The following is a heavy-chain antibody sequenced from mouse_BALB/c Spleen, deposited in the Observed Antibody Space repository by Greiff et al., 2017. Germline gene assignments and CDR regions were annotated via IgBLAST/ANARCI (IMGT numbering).Heavy chain of an antibody. CDR3: TRRGYGYEYDAMDY. CDR1: GYTFTSYW. D-gene: IGHD2-2*01. V-gene: IGHV1-69*02. CDR2: IYPSDSYT. Sequence: VQLQQPGAELVRPGASVKLSCKASGYTFTSYWINWVKQRPGQGLEWIGNIYPSDSYTNYNQKFKDKATLTVDKSSSTAYMQLSSPTSEDSAVYYCTRRGYGYEYDAMDYWGQGTSVTVSS. J-gene: IGHJ4*01.